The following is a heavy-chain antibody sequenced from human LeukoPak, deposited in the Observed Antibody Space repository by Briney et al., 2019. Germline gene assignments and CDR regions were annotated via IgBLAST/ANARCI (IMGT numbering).Heavy chain of an antibody. J-gene: IGHJ6*03. V-gene: IGHV1-2*02. CDR1: GYTFIGCY. Sequence: ASVKVSCKASGYTFIGCYIHWVRQAHGQGIEWMGWINPNSGVTNNAQKFQGRGTITRDTSIDKDYMQMSRLRSDDTAVYYCAKDRYGHYDAPFHYYLDASGRGATVTVSS. CDR2: INPNSGVT. CDR3: AKDRYGHYDAPFHYYLDA. D-gene: IGHD5-12*01.